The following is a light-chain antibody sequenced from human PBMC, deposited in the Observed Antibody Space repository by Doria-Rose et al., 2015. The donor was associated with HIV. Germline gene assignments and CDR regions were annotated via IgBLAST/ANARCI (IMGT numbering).Light chain of an antibody. V-gene: IGKV3-20*01. CDR3: HQYGTSWT. Sequence: EIVMTQSPGTLSLSPGERATLSCSASQRFSSTYLAWYQQKPGQAPSLLIYDGSTRATGIPDRFSASGSGTDFTLTINRLEPEDFALYYCHQYGTSWTFGQGTKVEI. J-gene: IGKJ1*01. CDR2: DGS. CDR1: QRFSSTY.